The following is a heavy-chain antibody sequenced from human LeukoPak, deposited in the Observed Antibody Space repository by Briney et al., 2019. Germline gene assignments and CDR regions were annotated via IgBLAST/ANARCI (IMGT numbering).Heavy chain of an antibody. V-gene: IGHV3-48*02. Sequence: PGGSLRLSCAASGFTFSSYTMTWVSQAPGKGLEWVSYISGSSTTIYYADSVKGRFTISRDNAKNSLYLQMNSLRDEDTAVYYCARDVLSYGDSGVDYWGNRPLVTVSS. D-gene: IGHD2-2*01. CDR1: GFTFSSYT. CDR3: ARDVLSYGDSGVDY. CDR2: ISGSSTTI. J-gene: IGHJ4*03.